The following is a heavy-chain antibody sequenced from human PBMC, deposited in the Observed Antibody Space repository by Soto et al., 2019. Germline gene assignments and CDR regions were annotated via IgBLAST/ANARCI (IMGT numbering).Heavy chain of an antibody. CDR2: IIPLFGRA. V-gene: IGHV1-69*01. Sequence: QVQLGQSGPEVKKPGSSVRVSCKASGGTFTSYPISWVRQAPGQGLEWMGGIIPLFGRAKYAKQFQGRVTISADESTNTAYTELRSLRSEDTAAEYCGRGYFSRPRCPKGLDLGGHVTTVTVSS. CDR3: GRGYFSRPRCPKGLDL. CDR1: GGTFTSYP. D-gene: IGHD3-9*01. J-gene: IGHJ6*02.